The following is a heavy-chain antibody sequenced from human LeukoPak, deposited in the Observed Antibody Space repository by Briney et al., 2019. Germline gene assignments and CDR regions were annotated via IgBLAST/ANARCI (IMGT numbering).Heavy chain of an antibody. CDR3: AKVLVSYGALPIFDY. CDR2: ISGSGGST. D-gene: IGHD4-17*01. CDR1: GFTFSSYA. V-gene: IGHV3-23*01. Sequence: GGSLRLSCAASGFTFSSYAMSWVRQAPGKGLEWVSAISGSGGSTYYADSVKGRFTISRDNSKNTLYLQMNSLRAEDTAVYYCAKVLVSYGALPIFDYWGQGTLVTVSS. J-gene: IGHJ4*02.